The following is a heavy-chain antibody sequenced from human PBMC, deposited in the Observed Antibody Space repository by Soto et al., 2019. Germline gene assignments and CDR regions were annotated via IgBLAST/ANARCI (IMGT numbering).Heavy chain of an antibody. CDR3: ARYRREAVAGYTLDN. CDR1: GGSISGNY. V-gene: IGHV4-59*01. CDR2: VYNSGST. J-gene: IGHJ4*02. D-gene: IGHD6-13*01. Sequence: PSETLSLTCTVSGGSISGNYWTWIRQPPGKGLEWIGYVYNSGSTNYNPSLKSRVTISEDTSKSQFSLKVNSMTAADTAVYYCARYRREAVAGYTLDNWGPGILVTVSS.